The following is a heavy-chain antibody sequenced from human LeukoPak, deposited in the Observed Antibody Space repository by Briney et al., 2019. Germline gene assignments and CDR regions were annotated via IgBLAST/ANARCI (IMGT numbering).Heavy chain of an antibody. Sequence: SETLSLTCAVYGGSFSGYYWSWLRQPPGKGLEWIGEINHSGSTNYNPSLKSRVTISVDTSKNQFSLKLSPVTAADTAGYYCASGLEATSHSNWFDAWGKGTLVTVSS. CDR3: ASGLEATSHSNWFDA. D-gene: IGHD2-2*01. CDR1: GGSFSGYY. V-gene: IGHV4-34*01. CDR2: INHSGST. J-gene: IGHJ5*02.